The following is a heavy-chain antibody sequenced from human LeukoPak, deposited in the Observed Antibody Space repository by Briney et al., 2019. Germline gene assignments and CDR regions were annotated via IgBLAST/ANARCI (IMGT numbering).Heavy chain of an antibody. V-gene: IGHV3-33*01. Sequence: GRSLRLSCAVSGYTFSSHGMHWVRQAPGKGLEWVAAIWYDGSYKYYADSVKGRFTISRDNSKNVLYLQMDSLRGEDTALYYCARLWGSVSGYFDYWGQGTLVTVSS. CDR2: IWYDGSYK. J-gene: IGHJ4*02. CDR3: ARLWGSVSGYFDY. CDR1: GYTFSSHG. D-gene: IGHD2-21*01.